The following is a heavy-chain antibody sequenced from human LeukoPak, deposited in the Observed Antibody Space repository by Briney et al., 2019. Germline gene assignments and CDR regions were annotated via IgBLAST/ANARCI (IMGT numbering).Heavy chain of an antibody. Sequence: GGSLRLFCAASGFTFSSYAMSWVRQAPGKGLEWASAISGSGGSTYYADSVKGRFTISRDNSKNTLYLQMNSLRAEDTAVYYCAKGVYYGSGSYFDYWGQGTLVTVSS. CDR3: AKGVYYGSGSYFDY. CDR1: GFTFSSYA. CDR2: ISGSGGST. J-gene: IGHJ4*02. D-gene: IGHD3-10*01. V-gene: IGHV3-23*01.